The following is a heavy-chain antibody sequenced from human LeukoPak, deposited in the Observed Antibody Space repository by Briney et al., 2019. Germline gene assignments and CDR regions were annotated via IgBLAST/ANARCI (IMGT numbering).Heavy chain of an antibody. Sequence: GGSLRLSCAASGFTFSTYAMSWVRQAPGKGLECVSVVSGSGGSTFYADSVKGRFTISRDNSKNTLYLQMNSLRAEDTAVYYCAKDLRWLPSHDLSFDYWGQGTLVTVSS. J-gene: IGHJ4*02. D-gene: IGHD3-22*01. V-gene: IGHV3-23*01. CDR1: GFTFSTYA. CDR3: AKDLRWLPSHDLSFDY. CDR2: VSGSGGST.